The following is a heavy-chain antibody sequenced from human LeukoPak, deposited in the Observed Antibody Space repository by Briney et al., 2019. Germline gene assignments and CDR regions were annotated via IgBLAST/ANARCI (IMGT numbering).Heavy chain of an antibody. V-gene: IGHV3-66*01. Sequence: GGSLRLSCAASGFTVRSSYMSWVRQAPGRGLEWVSLIYSAGNTFYADSVKGRFTISRDNAKNSLYLQMNSLRAEDTAVYYCARGRAAARIGGFDYWGQGSLVTVSS. J-gene: IGHJ4*02. CDR1: GFTVRSSY. D-gene: IGHD6-13*01. CDR3: ARGRAAARIGGFDY. CDR2: IYSAGNT.